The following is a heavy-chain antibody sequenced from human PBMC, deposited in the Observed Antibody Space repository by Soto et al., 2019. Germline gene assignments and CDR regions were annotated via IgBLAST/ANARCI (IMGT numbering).Heavy chain of an antibody. Sequence: SETLSLTCSVSGDSISNLDYFWAWIRQPPGQALEYIGYIYKSATTYYNPSFESRVAISVDTPKSQFSLNVTSVTAADTAVYFCARGRYCLTGRCFPNWFDSWGQGALVTVSS. V-gene: IGHV4-30-4*01. CDR1: GDSISNLDYF. D-gene: IGHD7-27*01. CDR2: IYKSATT. J-gene: IGHJ5*01. CDR3: ARGRYCLTGRCFPNWFDS.